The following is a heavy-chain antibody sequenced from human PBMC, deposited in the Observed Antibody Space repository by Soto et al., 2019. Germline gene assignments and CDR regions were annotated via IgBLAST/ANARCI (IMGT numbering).Heavy chain of an antibody. J-gene: IGHJ4*02. D-gene: IGHD3-22*01. Sequence: EVQLVESGGDLVQPGGSLRLSCAASGFTFSTYWMHWVRQAPGKGLLWVSRIKTDGTYATYADSVKGRFTIARDNAKNTLYLQMNSLRVEHAAVYYCAAGGSGYYANWGQGTLVTVSS. V-gene: IGHV3-74*01. CDR2: IKTDGTYA. CDR1: GFTFSTYW. CDR3: AAGGSGYYAN.